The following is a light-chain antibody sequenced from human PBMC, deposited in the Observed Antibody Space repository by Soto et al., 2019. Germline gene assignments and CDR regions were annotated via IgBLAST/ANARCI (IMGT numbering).Light chain of an antibody. CDR3: QQYNNWPPFMYT. CDR2: AAS. Sequence: EIVMTQSPATLSVSLGGRATLSFRASQSLSSNLAWYQQKLGQAPRLLIYAASTRATGIPARFSGSESGTEFTLTISSLQSEDFAIYYCQQYNNWPPFMYTFGQGTRLEIK. J-gene: IGKJ5*01. V-gene: IGKV3-15*01. CDR1: QSLSSN.